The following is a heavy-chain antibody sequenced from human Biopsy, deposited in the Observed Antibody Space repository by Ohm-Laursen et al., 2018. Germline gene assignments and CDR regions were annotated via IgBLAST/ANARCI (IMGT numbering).Heavy chain of an antibody. CDR3: ARDRGYYSDRTVPGYFDL. V-gene: IGHV4-59*01. CDR1: GDSISSYY. Sequence: TLSLTWTVSGDSISSYYWSWIRQPPGKGLQWIGYVYYTGSTDYNPSLQSRVTISVDTSKNHFSLRLRSVTPADTAIYYCARDRGYYSDRTVPGYFDLWGRGTLVTVSS. D-gene: IGHD3-22*01. J-gene: IGHJ2*01. CDR2: VYYTGST.